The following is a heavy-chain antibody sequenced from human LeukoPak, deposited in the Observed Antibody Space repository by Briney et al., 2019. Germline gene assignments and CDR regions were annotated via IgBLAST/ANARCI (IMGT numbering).Heavy chain of an antibody. Sequence: GGSLRLSCAASGFTFSTYWMLWVRQAPGRGLVWVSRIDYDGINTNYADSVKGRFSISRDNAKNILYLQMSSLRADDTAVYYCVRGDFQPTWGQGTLVTVSS. D-gene: IGHD2/OR15-2a*01. CDR1: GFTFSTYW. J-gene: IGHJ5*02. CDR3: VRGDFQPT. CDR2: IDYDGINT. V-gene: IGHV3-74*01.